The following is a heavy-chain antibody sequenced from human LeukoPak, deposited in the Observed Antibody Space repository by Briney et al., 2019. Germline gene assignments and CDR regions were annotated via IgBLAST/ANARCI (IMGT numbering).Heavy chain of an antibody. J-gene: IGHJ4*02. V-gene: IGHV1-2*06. CDR3: ATNAKIGVGYTNGWPDY. Sequence: GASVKVSCKASGYTFSAYYIHWVRQAPGQGLEWMGRINPNTGGTDYAQRFQGRVTMTRDTSINTAYMELSRLTSDDTALYYCATNAKIGVGYTNGWPDYWGQGALVTVSS. CDR2: INPNTGGT. CDR1: GYTFSAYY. D-gene: IGHD5-18*01.